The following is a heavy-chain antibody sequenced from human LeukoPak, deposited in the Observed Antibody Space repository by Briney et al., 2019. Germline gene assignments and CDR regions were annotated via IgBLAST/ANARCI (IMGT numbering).Heavy chain of an antibody. J-gene: IGHJ4*02. D-gene: IGHD6-19*01. CDR1: GGSFSDYY. CDR2: IYSSGTT. Sequence: SETLSLTCVIYGGSFSDYYWSWIRQPPGKGLEWIGYIYSSGTTNYNPSLKSRLTMSVDTSKNQFSLKLSSVTAADTAVFYCARRNVAGLFDSWGQGTLVTVSS. CDR3: ARRNVAGLFDS. V-gene: IGHV4-59*08.